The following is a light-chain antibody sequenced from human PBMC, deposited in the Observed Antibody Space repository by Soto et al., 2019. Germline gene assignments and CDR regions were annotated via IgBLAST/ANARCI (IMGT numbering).Light chain of an antibody. J-gene: IGKJ1*01. CDR2: KAS. CDR1: QSISVW. CDR3: QQYNSYSPT. V-gene: IGKV1-5*03. Sequence: DIQMTQSPSTLSASVGDRVTITCRASQSISVWLAWYQQKAGKAPNLLIYKASRLESGVPSRFSGSGSETEFTLTISGLQPGDSATYYCQQYNSYSPTFGQGTKLDIK.